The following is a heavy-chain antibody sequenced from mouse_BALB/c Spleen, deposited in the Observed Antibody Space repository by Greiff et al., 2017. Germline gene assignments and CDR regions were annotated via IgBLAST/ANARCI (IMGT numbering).Heavy chain of an antibody. CDR2: IYPGDGDT. CDR1: GYTFTSYW. CDR3: ARWRYYGSFYAMDY. Sequence: QVQLQQSGAELARPGASVKLSCKASGYTFTSYWMQWVKQRPGQGLEWIGAIYPGDGDTRYTQKFKGKATLTADKSSSTAYMQLSSLASEDSAVYYCARWRYYGSFYAMDYWGQGTSVTVSS. J-gene: IGHJ4*01. V-gene: IGHV1-87*01. D-gene: IGHD1-1*01.